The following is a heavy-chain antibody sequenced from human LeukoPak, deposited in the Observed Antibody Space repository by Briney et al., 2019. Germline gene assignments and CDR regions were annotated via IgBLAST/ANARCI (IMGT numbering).Heavy chain of an antibody. D-gene: IGHD2-2*01. CDR1: GFIFSAYW. Sequence: GRSLRLSCVASGFIFSAYWMTRVRQAPGKGLDWVANIRLDGSEDYYVDSVRGRFTISRDNAKNSLYLQMNSLRAEDTAVHYCARRARYCTSTSCDPIGAFDIWGQGTMVTVSS. J-gene: IGHJ3*02. V-gene: IGHV3-7*01. CDR2: IRLDGSED. CDR3: ARRARYCTSTSCDPIGAFDI.